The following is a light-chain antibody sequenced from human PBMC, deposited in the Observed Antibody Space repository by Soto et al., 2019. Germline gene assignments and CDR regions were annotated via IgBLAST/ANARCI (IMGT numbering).Light chain of an antibody. Sequence: EIVLTQSPATLSLSPGERATLSCRASQSVSRDLAWYQQKPGQAPRLLIYDASNRATGSPARFSGSGSGTDFTLTISSLEPEDFAVYYCQQRSNWPWTFGQGTKVEIK. V-gene: IGKV3-11*01. CDR1: QSVSRD. CDR2: DAS. CDR3: QQRSNWPWT. J-gene: IGKJ1*01.